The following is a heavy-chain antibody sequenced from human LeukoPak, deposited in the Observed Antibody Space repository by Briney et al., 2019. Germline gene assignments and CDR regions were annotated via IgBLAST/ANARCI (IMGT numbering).Heavy chain of an antibody. CDR1: GASITNHY. J-gene: IGHJ5*02. Sequence: ASETLSLTCSVSGASITNHYWTWIRQPPGKGLEWLGYIFNSGSTKYNPSLKSRVTISLDTSKNQFSLRLTSVTAADTAVYYCATKTLYDSSGYYRAWGQGTLVTVSS. D-gene: IGHD3-22*01. CDR3: ATKTLYDSSGYYRA. V-gene: IGHV4-59*11. CDR2: IFNSGST.